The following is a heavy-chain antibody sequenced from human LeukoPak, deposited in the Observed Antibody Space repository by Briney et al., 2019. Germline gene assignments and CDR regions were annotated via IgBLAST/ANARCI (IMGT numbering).Heavy chain of an antibody. V-gene: IGHV3-11*01. J-gene: IGHJ6*03. D-gene: IGHD3-16*01. CDR3: AKARYDYYYYCMDV. CDR2: ISSSGSTI. Sequence: GGSLRLSCAASGFTFSDYYMSWIRQAPGKGLEWVSYISSSGSTIYYADSVKGRFTISRDNAKNSLYLQMNSLRAEDTAVYYCAKARYDYYYYCMDVWGKGTTVTVSS. CDR1: GFTFSDYY.